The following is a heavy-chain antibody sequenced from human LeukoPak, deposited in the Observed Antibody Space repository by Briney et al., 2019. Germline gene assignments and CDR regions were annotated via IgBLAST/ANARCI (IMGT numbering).Heavy chain of an antibody. Sequence: GGSLRLSCAASGFTFSSYWMSWVRQAPGKGPEWVANIKQDGSEKYYVDSVKGRFTISRDNAKNSLFLQMNSLRAEDTAVYYCAREGTTGTFDYWGQGTLVTVSS. CDR2: IKQDGSEK. CDR3: AREGTTGTFDY. V-gene: IGHV3-7*01. CDR1: GFTFSSYW. D-gene: IGHD1-1*01. J-gene: IGHJ4*02.